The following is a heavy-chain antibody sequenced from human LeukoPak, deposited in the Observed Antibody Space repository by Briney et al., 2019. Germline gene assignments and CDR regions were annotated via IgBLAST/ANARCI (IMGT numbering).Heavy chain of an antibody. CDR2: IWYDGSNK. V-gene: IGHV3-33*01. Sequence: PGGSLRLSCAASGFTFSSYGMHWVRQAPGKGLEWVAVIWYDGSNKYYADSVKGRFTISRDNSKNTLYLQMNSLRAEDTAVYYCARDGSYYYDSSGYLDYWGQGTRVTVSS. J-gene: IGHJ4*02. CDR3: ARDGSYYYDSSGYLDY. CDR1: GFTFSSYG. D-gene: IGHD3-22*01.